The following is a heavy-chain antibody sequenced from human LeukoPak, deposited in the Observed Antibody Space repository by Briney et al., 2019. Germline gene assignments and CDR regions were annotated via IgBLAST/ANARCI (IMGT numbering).Heavy chain of an antibody. Sequence: SETLSLTCAVYGGSFSGYYWSWIRQPPGKGLEWIGEINHSGSTNYNPSLKSRVAISVDTSKNQFSLKLSSVTAADTAVYYCARGGGRDAFDIWGQGTMVTVSS. CDR2: INHSGST. CDR1: GGSFSGYY. CDR3: ARGGGRDAFDI. J-gene: IGHJ3*02. V-gene: IGHV4-34*01.